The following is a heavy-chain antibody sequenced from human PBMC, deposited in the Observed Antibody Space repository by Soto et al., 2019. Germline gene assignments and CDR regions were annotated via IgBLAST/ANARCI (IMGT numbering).Heavy chain of an antibody. CDR1: GFTFSSYA. Sequence: EVQLVESGGGLVQPGGSLRLSCAASGFTFSSYAMHWVRQAPGKGLVYVSAITSNGGNTDYASSVKGRFTISRDNSKNTLYLQMGRQRAEDMAVYYCARRIPFGYGMDVWGQVTTVTVSS. D-gene: IGHD2-21*01. CDR2: ITSNGGNT. J-gene: IGHJ6*02. CDR3: ARRIPFGYGMDV. V-gene: IGHV3-64*01.